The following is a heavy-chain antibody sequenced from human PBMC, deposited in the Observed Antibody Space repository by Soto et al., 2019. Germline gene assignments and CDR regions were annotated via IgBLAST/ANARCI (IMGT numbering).Heavy chain of an antibody. CDR1: GYSFTSYW. CDR2: IDPSDSYT. CDR3: ARTFGVTMDYPDGVYYYGMDV. D-gene: IGHD3-10*01. V-gene: IGHV5-10-1*01. Sequence: GESLKISCKGSGYSFTSYWISWVRQMPGKGLEWMGRIDPSDSYTNYSPSFQGHVTISADKSISTAYLQWSSLKASDTAMYYCARTFGVTMDYPDGVYYYGMDVWGQGTTVTVSS. J-gene: IGHJ6*02.